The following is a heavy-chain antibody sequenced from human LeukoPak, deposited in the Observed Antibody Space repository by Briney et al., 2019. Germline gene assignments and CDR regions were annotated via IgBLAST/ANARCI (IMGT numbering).Heavy chain of an antibody. J-gene: IGHJ6*03. Sequence: GGSLRLSCAASGFTFSSYSMNWVRQAPGKGLEWVSYISSSSDNIYYADSVKGRFPISRDNAKNSLYLQMNSLRAEDTAVYYCARGSPYYYYMDVWGKGTSVSVSS. V-gene: IGHV3-48*01. CDR2: ISSSSDNI. CDR1: GFTFSSYS. D-gene: IGHD6-19*01. CDR3: ARGSPYYYYMDV.